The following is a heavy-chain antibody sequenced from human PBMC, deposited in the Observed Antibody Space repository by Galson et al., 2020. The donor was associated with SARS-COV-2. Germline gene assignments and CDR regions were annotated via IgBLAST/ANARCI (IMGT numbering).Heavy chain of an antibody. Sequence: SETLSLTCTVSGGSIRSGGYYWSWIRQHPGKGLEWIWYIYYSGSTYYTPSLKSRITISVDTSKNQFSLKLSSVTAADTAVYYCSRAKTLMTMIVVVITYFGYWGQGTLVTVSS. CDR1: GGSIRSGGYY. D-gene: IGHD3-22*01. J-gene: IGHJ4*02. CDR3: SRAKTLMTMIVVVITYFGY. CDR2: IYYSGST. V-gene: IGHV4-31*03.